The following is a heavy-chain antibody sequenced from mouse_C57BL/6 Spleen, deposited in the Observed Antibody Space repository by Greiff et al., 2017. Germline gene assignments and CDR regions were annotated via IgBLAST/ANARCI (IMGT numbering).Heavy chain of an antibody. J-gene: IGHJ2*01. CDR1: GYTFTSYD. CDR2: IYPRDGSS. CDR3: ASDYGSTLYYFDY. V-gene: IGHV1-85*01. D-gene: IGHD1-1*01. Sequence: QVQLQQSGPELVKPGASVKLSCKASGYTFTSYDINWVKQRPGQGLEWIGWIYPRDGSSKYNEKFKGKATLTVDTSSSTAYMELHSLTSEDSAVYFCASDYGSTLYYFDYWGQGTTLTVSS.